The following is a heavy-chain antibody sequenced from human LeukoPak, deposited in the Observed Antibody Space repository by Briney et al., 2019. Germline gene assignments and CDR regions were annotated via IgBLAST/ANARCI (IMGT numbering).Heavy chain of an antibody. Sequence: ASVKVSCKASGYTFSRYSISWVRQAPGQGLEWMGWISAYNGNTEYAQKLQDRVTMTTDTSTSTAYMELRSLRSDDTAVYYCARDIDPNYGDSYLDYWGQGTLVTVSS. D-gene: IGHD4-17*01. CDR2: ISAYNGNT. V-gene: IGHV1-18*01. CDR3: ARDIDPNYGDSYLDY. CDR1: GYTFSRYS. J-gene: IGHJ4*02.